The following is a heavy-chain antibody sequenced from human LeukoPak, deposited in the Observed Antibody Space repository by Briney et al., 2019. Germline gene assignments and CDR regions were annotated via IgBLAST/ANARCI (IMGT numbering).Heavy chain of an antibody. CDR2: ISVYNGNT. J-gene: IGHJ3*02. CDR3: ARAGYGDSSGWYGAFDI. V-gene: IGHV1-18*01. D-gene: IGHD6-19*01. CDR1: GYTFSTYG. Sequence: ASVKVSCKASGYTFSTYGINWVRQAPGQGLEWMGWISVYNGNTNYAQKLQGRVTMTIDTSTRTAYMELRSLRSDDTAVYYCARAGYGDSSGWYGAFDIWGQGTMVTVSS.